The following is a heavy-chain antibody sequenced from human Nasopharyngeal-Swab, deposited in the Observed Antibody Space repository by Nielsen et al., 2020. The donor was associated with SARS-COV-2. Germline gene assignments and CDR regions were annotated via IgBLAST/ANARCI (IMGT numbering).Heavy chain of an antibody. J-gene: IGHJ4*02. D-gene: IGHD6-6*01. CDR3: ARGISSSSY. CDR2: IYSGGST. Sequence: WIRQPPGKGLEWVSVIYSGGSTYYADSVKGRFTISRDNSKNTLYLQMNSLRAEDTAVYYCARGISSSSYWGQGTLVTVSS. V-gene: IGHV3-53*01.